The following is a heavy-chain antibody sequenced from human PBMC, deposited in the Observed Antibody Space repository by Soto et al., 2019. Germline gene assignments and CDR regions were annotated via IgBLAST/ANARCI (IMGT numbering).Heavy chain of an antibody. CDR2: IYWDDDK. D-gene: IGHD6-25*01. Sequence: QITLKESGPALVKPTQTLTLTCTFSGFSLSTSGVGVGWLRQPPGKALEWLALIYWDDDKRYSPSVKSRLTITKETSKNQVVLTMTNLDPVDTAPYYCAHRGDSGSSRAFHIWGQGTMVTVSS. V-gene: IGHV2-5*02. CDR1: GFSLSTSGVG. J-gene: IGHJ3*02. CDR3: AHRGDSGSSRAFHI.